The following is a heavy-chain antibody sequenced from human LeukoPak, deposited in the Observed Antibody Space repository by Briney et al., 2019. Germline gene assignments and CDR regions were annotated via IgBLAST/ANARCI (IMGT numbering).Heavy chain of an antibody. CDR2: IYHSGST. J-gene: IGHJ4*02. D-gene: IGHD3-10*01. CDR3: ARDRQWLGELLPDY. Sequence: SETLSLTCAVSGYSISSGYYWGWIRQPPGKGLEWIGSIYHSGSTYYNPSLKSRVTISVDTSKNQFSLKLSSVTAADTAVYYCARDRQWLGELLPDYWGQGTLVTVSS. V-gene: IGHV4-38-2*02. CDR1: GYSISSGYY.